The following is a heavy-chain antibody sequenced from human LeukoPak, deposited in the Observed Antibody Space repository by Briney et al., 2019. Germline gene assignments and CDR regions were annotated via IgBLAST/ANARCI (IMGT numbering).Heavy chain of an antibody. CDR3: AREGQQLVNDY. V-gene: IGHV3-66*01. D-gene: IGHD6-13*01. CDR2: IYSGGST. Sequence: GRSLRLSCAASGFTVSSNYMSWVRQAPGKGLEWVSVIYSGGSTYYADSVKGRFTISRDNSKNTLYLQMNSLRAEDTAVYYCAREGQQLVNDYWGQGTLVTVSS. J-gene: IGHJ4*02. CDR1: GFTVSSNY.